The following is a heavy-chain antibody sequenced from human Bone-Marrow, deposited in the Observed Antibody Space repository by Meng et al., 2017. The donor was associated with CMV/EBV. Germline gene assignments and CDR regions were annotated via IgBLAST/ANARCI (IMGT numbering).Heavy chain of an antibody. J-gene: IGHJ4*02. CDR3: ARDRGGVYYVDY. CDR1: GGSIVNSY. CDR2: IFTDGST. V-gene: IGHV4-4*07. D-gene: IGHD2-15*01. Sequence: CTVSGGSIVNSYWSWIRQPAGKGLEWIGRIFTDGSTNYNPSLSSRLTMSVDTSVNQFSLRLTSVTAADTALYYCARDRGGVYYVDYWGQGILVTVSS.